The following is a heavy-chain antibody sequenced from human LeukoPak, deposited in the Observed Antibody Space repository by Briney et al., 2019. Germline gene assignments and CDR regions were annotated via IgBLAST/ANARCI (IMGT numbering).Heavy chain of an antibody. V-gene: IGHV4-59*12. D-gene: IGHD6-13*01. J-gene: IGHJ4*02. CDR3: ARERGYSSSWFY. CDR2: IHYSGST. CDR1: GGSISSYY. Sequence: SETLSLTCTVSGGSISSYYWSWIRQPPGKGLEWIAYIHYSGSTNYNPSLKSRVTISLDTSKNQFSLKLGSVTAADTAVYYCARERGYSSSWFYWGQGTLVTVSS.